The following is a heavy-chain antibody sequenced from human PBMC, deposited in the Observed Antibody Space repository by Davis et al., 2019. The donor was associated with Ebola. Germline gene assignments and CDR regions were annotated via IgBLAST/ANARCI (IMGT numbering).Heavy chain of an antibody. J-gene: IGHJ4*02. CDR3: AREGGGDYGLDY. V-gene: IGHV3-9*01. CDR1: GFTFDDYA. D-gene: IGHD2-21*02. Sequence: PGGSLRLSCAASGFTFDDYAMHWVRQAPGKGLEWVSGISWNSGSIGYADSVKGRFTISRDNAKNSLYLQMNSLRAEDTAVYYCAREGGGDYGLDYWGQGTLVTVPS. CDR2: ISWNSGSI.